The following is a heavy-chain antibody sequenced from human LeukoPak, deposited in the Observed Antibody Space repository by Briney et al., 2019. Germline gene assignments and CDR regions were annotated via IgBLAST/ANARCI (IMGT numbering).Heavy chain of an antibody. CDR3: AREGTSGYDQQDY. Sequence: ASVTVSCKASGYIFPSYGISGVRQAPGQGLEGVGWISAHAGNTNYAQKVQGRVTMTMDTFSSTAYMELRSLRSDDTAVYYCAREGTSGYDQQDYWGQGTLVTVSS. D-gene: IGHD5-12*01. J-gene: IGHJ4*02. V-gene: IGHV1-18*01. CDR2: ISAHAGNT. CDR1: GYIFPSYG.